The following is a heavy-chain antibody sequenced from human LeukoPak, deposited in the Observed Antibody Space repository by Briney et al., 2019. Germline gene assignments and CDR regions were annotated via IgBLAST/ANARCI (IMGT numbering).Heavy chain of an antibody. CDR2: ISSNGGST. J-gene: IGHJ4*02. CDR3: ASGDVGAPFDY. CDR1: GFTFSSYA. D-gene: IGHD1-26*01. Sequence: GGSLGLSCAASGFTFSSYAMHWVRQAPGKGLEYVSAISSNGGSTYYANSVKGRFTISRDNSKNTLYLQMGSLRAEDMAVYYCASGDVGAPFDYWGQGTLVTVSS. V-gene: IGHV3-64*01.